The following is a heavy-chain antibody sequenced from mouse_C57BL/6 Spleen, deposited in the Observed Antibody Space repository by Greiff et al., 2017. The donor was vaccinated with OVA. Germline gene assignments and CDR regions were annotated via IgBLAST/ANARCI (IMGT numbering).Heavy chain of an antibody. D-gene: IGHD1-1*01. V-gene: IGHV7-3*01. CDR1: GFTFTDYY. CDR3: ARYYYGSSYAHYWYFDV. Sequence: DVHLVESGGGLVQPGGSLSLSCAASGFTFTDYYMSWVRQPPGKALEWLGFIRNKANGYTTEYSASVKGRFTISRDNSQSILYLQMNALRAEDSATYYCARYYYGSSYAHYWYFDVWGTGTTVTVSS. J-gene: IGHJ1*03. CDR2: IRNKANGYTT.